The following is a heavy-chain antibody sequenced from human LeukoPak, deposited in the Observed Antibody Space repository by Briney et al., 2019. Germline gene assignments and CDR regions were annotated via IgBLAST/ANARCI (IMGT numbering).Heavy chain of an antibody. D-gene: IGHD6-13*01. CDR3: ARGSRRYSTTWYPDDAFDI. CDR2: IRYDGSNK. CDR1: GFTFSSYG. Sequence: GGSLRLSCAASGFTFSSYGMHWVRPAPGKGLEWVAFIRYDGSNKYYADSVKGRFTISRDNAKNSLYLQMNSLRAEDTAVYYCARGSRRYSTTWYPDDAFDIWGQGTMVTVSS. V-gene: IGHV3-30*02. J-gene: IGHJ3*02.